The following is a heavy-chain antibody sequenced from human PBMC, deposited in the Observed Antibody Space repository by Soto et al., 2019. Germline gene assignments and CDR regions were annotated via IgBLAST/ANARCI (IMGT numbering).Heavy chain of an antibody. CDR3: ATSQEATTVVTRDYYYYGMDV. V-gene: IGHV4-30-4*01. J-gene: IGHJ6*02. Sequence: SETLSLTCTVSGGSISSGDYYWSWIRQPPGKGLEWIGYIYYSGSTYYNPSLKSRVTISVDTSKNQFSLKLSSVTAADTAVYYCATSQEATTVVTRDYYYYGMDVWGQGXTVTVSS. CDR2: IYYSGST. D-gene: IGHD4-17*01. CDR1: GGSISSGDYY.